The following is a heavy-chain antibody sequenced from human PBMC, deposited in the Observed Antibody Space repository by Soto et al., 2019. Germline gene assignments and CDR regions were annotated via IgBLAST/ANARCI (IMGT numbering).Heavy chain of an antibody. CDR2: INSDGSST. CDR3: ARAWFGYPVYYYGMDV. D-gene: IGHD3-10*01. V-gene: IGHV3-74*01. J-gene: IGHJ6*02. Sequence: GGSLRLSCAASGCTFSTYGRHWVRQDPGKGLVWVSRINSDGSSTSYADSVKGRFTISRDNAKNTLYLQMNSLRAEDTAVYYRARAWFGYPVYYYGMDVWGQGTTVTVSS. CDR1: GCTFSTYG.